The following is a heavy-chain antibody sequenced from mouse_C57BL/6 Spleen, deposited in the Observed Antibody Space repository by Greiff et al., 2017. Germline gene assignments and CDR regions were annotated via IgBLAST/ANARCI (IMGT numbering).Heavy chain of an antibody. D-gene: IGHD1-1*01. Sequence: QVQLKQSGAELVKPGASVKLSCKASGYTFTSYWMHWVKQRPGQGLEWIGMIHPNSGSTNYNEKFKSKATLTVDKSSSTAYMQLSSLTSEDSAVYYCARDYYGSSYDFDYWGQGTTLTVSS. J-gene: IGHJ2*01. CDR1: GYTFTSYW. V-gene: IGHV1-64*01. CDR3: ARDYYGSSYDFDY. CDR2: IHPNSGST.